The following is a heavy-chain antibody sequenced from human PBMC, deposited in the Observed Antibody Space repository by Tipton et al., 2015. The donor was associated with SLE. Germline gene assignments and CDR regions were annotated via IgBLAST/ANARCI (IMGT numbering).Heavy chain of an antibody. D-gene: IGHD3-3*01. CDR2: IYYSGST. V-gene: IGHV4-59*01. J-gene: IGHJ4*02. CDR3: ARSNYDFWSGYSFD. Sequence: LRLSCTVSGGSISSYYWSWIRQPPGKGLEWIGYIYYSGSTNYNPSLKSRVTISVDTSKNQFSPKLSSVTAADTAVYYCARSNYDFWSGYSFDWGQGTLVTVSS. CDR1: GGSISSYY.